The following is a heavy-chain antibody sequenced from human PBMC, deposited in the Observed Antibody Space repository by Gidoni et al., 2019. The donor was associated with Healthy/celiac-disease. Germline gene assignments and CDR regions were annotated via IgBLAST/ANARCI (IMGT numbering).Heavy chain of an antibody. D-gene: IGHD3-10*01. CDR1: GFTFDDSA. CDR2: ISWNSGSI. J-gene: IGHJ4*02. V-gene: IGHV3-9*01. CDR3: AKDVTRDYYGSGPSRPNYFDY. Sequence: EVQLVESGGGLVQPGRSLRLSCAASGFTFDDSAMHWVRQAPGKGLEWVSGISWNSGSIGYADSVKGRFTISRDNAKNSLYLQMNSLRAEDTALYYCAKDVTRDYYGSGPSRPNYFDYWGQGTLVTVSS.